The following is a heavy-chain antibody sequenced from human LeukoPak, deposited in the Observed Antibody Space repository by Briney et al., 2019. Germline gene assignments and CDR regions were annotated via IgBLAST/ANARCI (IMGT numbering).Heavy chain of an antibody. CDR2: MKRDGSEV. CDR3: AGYTEYYFDY. V-gene: IGHV3-7*01. CDR1: GFTFSTYW. D-gene: IGHD2-2*02. Sequence: GGSLRLSCAASGFTFSTYWMTWVRQAPGKGLEWVANMKRDGSEVYYANSVKGHFTISRDNAKSSLYLQMNSLRAEDTAVYYCAGYTEYYFDYWGQGTLVTVSS. J-gene: IGHJ4*02.